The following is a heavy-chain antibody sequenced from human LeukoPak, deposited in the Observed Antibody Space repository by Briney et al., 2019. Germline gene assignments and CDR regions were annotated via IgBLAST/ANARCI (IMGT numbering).Heavy chain of an antibody. D-gene: IGHD3-16*02. Sequence: ASVKVSCKASGYTFTSNGVSWVRQAPGQGLEWMGWISGHNGDTKYAQKFQGRVTMNTDTSTDTAYMDLRSLRSHDTAVYYCARDEGAYSDYVWGSYRPLGKHKGMDVWGQGTTVTVSS. V-gene: IGHV1-18*01. CDR1: GYTFTSNG. CDR2: ISGHNGDT. CDR3: ARDEGAYSDYVWGSYRPLGKHKGMDV. J-gene: IGHJ6*02.